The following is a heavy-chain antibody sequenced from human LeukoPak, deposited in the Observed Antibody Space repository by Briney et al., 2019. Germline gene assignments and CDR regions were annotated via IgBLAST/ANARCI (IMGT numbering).Heavy chain of an antibody. Sequence: ASVKVSCKASGYTFTSYDINWVRQATGQGLEWMGWMNPNSGNTGYAQKFQGRVTMTRNTSISTAYMELSSLRSEDTAVYYCARETGTEDVNWFDPWGQGTPVTASS. D-gene: IGHD1-1*01. CDR3: ARETGTEDVNWFDP. CDR1: GYTFTSYD. CDR2: MNPNSGNT. V-gene: IGHV1-8*01. J-gene: IGHJ5*02.